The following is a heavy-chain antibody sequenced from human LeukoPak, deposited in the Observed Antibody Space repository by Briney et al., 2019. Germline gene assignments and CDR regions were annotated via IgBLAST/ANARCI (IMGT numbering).Heavy chain of an antibody. V-gene: IGHV5-51*01. CDR1: GYSFTGYW. J-gene: IGHJ3*02. Sequence: GESLKISCKGSGYSFTGYWIGWVRQMPGKGLEWMGIIYPGDSDTRYSPSFQGQVTISADKSISTAYLQWSSLKASDTAMYYCARNYYDSSTLGPNTSGVSRAFDIWGQGTMVTVSS. CDR2: IYPGDSDT. CDR3: ARNYYDSSTLGPNTSGVSRAFDI. D-gene: IGHD3-22*01.